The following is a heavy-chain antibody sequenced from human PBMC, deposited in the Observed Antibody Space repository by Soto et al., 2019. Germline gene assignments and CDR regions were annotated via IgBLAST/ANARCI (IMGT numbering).Heavy chain of an antibody. V-gene: IGHV4-4*02. Sequence: SETLSLTCAVSGGSICSSDWWSWVRQPPGKGLEWIGEIYHSGSTNYNPSLKSRVTISVDKSKNQFSLKLSSVTAADTAVYYCARGIRVGYSSGWYVLNYYMDVWGKGTTLTVSS. J-gene: IGHJ6*03. CDR3: ARGIRVGYSSGWYVLNYYMDV. D-gene: IGHD6-19*01. CDR2: IYHSGST. CDR1: GGSICSSDW.